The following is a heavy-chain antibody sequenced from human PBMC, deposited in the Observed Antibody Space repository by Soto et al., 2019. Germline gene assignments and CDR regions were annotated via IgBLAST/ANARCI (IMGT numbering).Heavy chain of an antibody. Sequence: TSETLSLTCGVSGGSISSNYRNWIRQPPGKGLEWIGYVYNSGSTNYNPSLQRRVTISEDTSKSQFSLKVNSMTAADTAVYYCARYRREAVAGYTLDNWGQGILVTVSS. CDR3: ARYRREAVAGYTLDN. J-gene: IGHJ4*02. CDR1: GGSISSNY. D-gene: IGHD6-13*01. V-gene: IGHV4-4*08. CDR2: VYNSGST.